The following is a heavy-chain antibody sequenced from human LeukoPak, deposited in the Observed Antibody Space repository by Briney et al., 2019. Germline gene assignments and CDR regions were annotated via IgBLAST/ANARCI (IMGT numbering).Heavy chain of an antibody. D-gene: IGHD3-22*01. V-gene: IGHV4-31*03. CDR2: IYYSGST. Sequence: PSETLSLTCTVSGGSISSGGYFWSWIRQHPGKGLEWIGFIYYSGSTYYNPSLKSRVTISVDTSKNQFSLRLSYVTAADTAVYYCARVRSGHYDSSGYYQRGGFFDYWGQGTLVTVSS. J-gene: IGHJ4*02. CDR3: ARVRSGHYDSSGYYQRGGFFDY. CDR1: GGSISSGGYF.